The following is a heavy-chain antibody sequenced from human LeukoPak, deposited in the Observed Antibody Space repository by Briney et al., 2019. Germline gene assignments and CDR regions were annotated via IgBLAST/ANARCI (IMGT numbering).Heavy chain of an antibody. V-gene: IGHV1-69*13. Sequence: ASVKVSCKASGGTFSSYAISWVRQVPGQGLEWMGGIIPIFGTANYAQKFQGRVTITADESTSTAYMELSSLRSEDTAVYYCARDNYGSGIKDYYYYYMDVWGKGTTVTISS. CDR3: ARDNYGSGIKDYYYYYMDV. CDR2: IIPIFGTA. CDR1: GGTFSSYA. J-gene: IGHJ6*03. D-gene: IGHD3-10*01.